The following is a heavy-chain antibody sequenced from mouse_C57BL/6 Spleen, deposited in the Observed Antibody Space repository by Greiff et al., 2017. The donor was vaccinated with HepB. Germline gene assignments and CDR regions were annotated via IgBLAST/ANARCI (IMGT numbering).Heavy chain of an antibody. CDR3: TIYGDPDY. J-gene: IGHJ2*01. D-gene: IGHD1-1*01. V-gene: IGHV1-15*01. CDR2: IDPETGGT. CDR1: GYTFTDYE. Sequence: QVQLKESGAELVRPGASVTLSCKASGYTFTDYEMHWVKQTPVHGLEWIGAIDPETGGTAYNQKFKGKAILTADTSSSTAYMELRSLTSEDSAVYYCTIYGDPDYWGQGTTLTVSS.